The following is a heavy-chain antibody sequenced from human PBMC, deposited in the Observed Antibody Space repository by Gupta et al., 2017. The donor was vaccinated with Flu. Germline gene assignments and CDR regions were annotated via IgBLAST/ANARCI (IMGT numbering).Heavy chain of an antibody. CDR1: GFTFDDYG. Sequence: EVQLVESGGDLVQPGRSLRVSCAASGFTFDDYGMHWVRQAPGKGLEWVSGITWNSGTIDYGDSVRGRFTISRDNAKNSLYLQMSSLGPEDTAFYYWAKDIKERMTTVTTFFDLWGQGTLVTVSS. D-gene: IGHD4-11*01. CDR3: AKDIKERMTTVTTFFDL. V-gene: IGHV3-9*01. J-gene: IGHJ4*02. CDR2: ITWNSGTI.